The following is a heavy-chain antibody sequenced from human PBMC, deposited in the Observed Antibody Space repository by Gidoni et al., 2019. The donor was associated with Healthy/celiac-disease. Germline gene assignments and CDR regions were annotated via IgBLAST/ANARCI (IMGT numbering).Heavy chain of an antibody. V-gene: IGHV3-23*01. CDR3: AKDAPIVVVVAATLDY. Sequence: EVQLLESGGGLVQPGGSLRLSCAASGFTFSSYAMSWVRQAPGKGLGWVSAISGSGGSTYYADSVKGRFTISRDNSKNTLYLQMNSLRAEDTAVYYCAKDAPIVVVVAATLDYWGQGTLVTVSS. D-gene: IGHD2-15*01. J-gene: IGHJ4*02. CDR2: ISGSGGST. CDR1: GFTFSSYA.